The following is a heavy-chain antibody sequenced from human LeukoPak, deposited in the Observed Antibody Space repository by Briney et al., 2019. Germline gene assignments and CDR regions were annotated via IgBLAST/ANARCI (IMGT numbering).Heavy chain of an antibody. CDR3: ARRAVADYYYYNMDV. J-gene: IGHJ6*03. V-gene: IGHV1-8*01. CDR2: ISAYSGNT. Sequence: ASVKVSCKASGYTFSSYGISWVRQAPGQGLEWMGWISAYSGNTGYAQKFQGRVTITRNTSISTAYMELSSLRSEDTAVYYCARRAVADYYYYNMDVWGKGTTVTVSS. CDR1: GYTFSSYG. D-gene: IGHD6-19*01.